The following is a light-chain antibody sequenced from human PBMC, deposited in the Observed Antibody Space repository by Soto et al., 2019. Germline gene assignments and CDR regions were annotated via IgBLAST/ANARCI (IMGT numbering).Light chain of an antibody. Sequence: QSVLTQPPSVSAAPGQTVTISCAGSSSNIGNNFVSWYQQLPGTAPKLLIYENNKRPSGIPDRFSGSKSGTSASLGITGLQNGDEAVYYCGTWDSSLTVWVFGGGTKLTVL. CDR2: ENN. V-gene: IGLV1-51*02. CDR1: SSNIGNNF. CDR3: GTWDSSLTVWV. J-gene: IGLJ3*02.